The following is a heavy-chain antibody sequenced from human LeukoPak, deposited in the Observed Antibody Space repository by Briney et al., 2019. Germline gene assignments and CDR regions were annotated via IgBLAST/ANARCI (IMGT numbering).Heavy chain of an antibody. CDR3: ARDRDYGDYLRPFDAFDI. V-gene: IGHV1-3*01. Sequence: GASVKVSCKASGYTFTSYAMHWVRQAPGQRLEWMGWINAGNGNTKYSQKFQGRVTITRDTSASTAYMELSSLRSEDTAVYYCARDRDYGDYLRPFDAFDIWGQGTMVTVSS. D-gene: IGHD4-17*01. J-gene: IGHJ3*02. CDR1: GYTFTSYA. CDR2: INAGNGNT.